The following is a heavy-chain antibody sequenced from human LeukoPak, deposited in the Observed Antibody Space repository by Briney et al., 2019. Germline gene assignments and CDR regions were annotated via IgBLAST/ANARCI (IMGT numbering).Heavy chain of an antibody. J-gene: IGHJ4*02. CDR2: ISGDSNYI. CDR3: ARDRLDYGDYGAH. CDR1: GFTFSRYS. Sequence: PGGSLRLSCAASGFTFSRYSMSWVRQAPGKGLEWVSSISGDSNYIYYADSVEGRFTISRDNAKNSLYLQMNSLRAEDTAVYYCARDRLDYGDYGAHWGQGTLVTVSS. D-gene: IGHD4-17*01. V-gene: IGHV3-21*01.